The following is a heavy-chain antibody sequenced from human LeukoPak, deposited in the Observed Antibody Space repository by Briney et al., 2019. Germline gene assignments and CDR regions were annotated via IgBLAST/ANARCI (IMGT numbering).Heavy chain of an antibody. J-gene: IGHJ6*04. Sequence: PGGALRLSCAPSGFTLSSYLMSWVRQAPGEGLEWVANIKEDGIERYYVDSVKGRSTISRDNAKNSLYLQMNSLRAEDTAVYYCARKAYALDVWGKGTTVTVSS. CDR2: IKEDGIER. V-gene: IGHV3-7*03. CDR3: ARKAYALDV. CDR1: GFTLSSYL. D-gene: IGHD2-8*01.